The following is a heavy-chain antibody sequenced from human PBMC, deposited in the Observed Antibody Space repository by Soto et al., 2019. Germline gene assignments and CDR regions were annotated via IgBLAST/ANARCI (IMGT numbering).Heavy chain of an antibody. CDR2: VGGSGEYT. CDR1: GFTFSSYA. D-gene: IGHD3-9*01. J-gene: IGHJ4*02. CDR3: AKVLTGYYYYFEY. V-gene: IGHV3-23*01. Sequence: EVQLLESGGGLVQPGGSLRLSCAASGFTFSSYAMIWVRQAPGKGLEWVSGVGGSGEYTYYADSVKGRFTISRDNSKNTVYLQISSLRAEDTAVYYCAKVLTGYYYYFEYWGQGTLVTVFS.